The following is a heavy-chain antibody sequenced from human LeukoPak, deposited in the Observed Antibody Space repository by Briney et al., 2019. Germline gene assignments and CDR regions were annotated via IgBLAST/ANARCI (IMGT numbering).Heavy chain of an antibody. V-gene: IGHV4-38-2*01. CDR2: IYSTGST. D-gene: IGHD4-17*01. CDR1: GYTINSGYF. J-gene: IGHJ6*03. CDR3: ASKPTVIKSVYMDV. Sequence: RSETLSLTCGVSGYTINSGYFWGWMRQPPGKGLEWVGSIYSTGSTYYNPSLNSRVTISTDPSKNQFSLKLTSVTAADTAIYYCASKPTVIKSVYMDVWGKGTTVTVSS.